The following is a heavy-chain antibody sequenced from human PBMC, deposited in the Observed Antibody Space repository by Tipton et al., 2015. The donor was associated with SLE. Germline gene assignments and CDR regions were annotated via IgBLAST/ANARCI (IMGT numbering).Heavy chain of an antibody. CDR3: ARNLEGYFDY. Sequence: TLSLTCTVSGGSISSSSYYWGWIRQPPGKGLEWIGSIYYSGSTYYNPSLKSRVTISVDTSKNQFSLKLSSMTAADTAVYYCARNLEGYFDYWGQGTLVTVSS. V-gene: IGHV4-39*07. CDR2: IYYSGST. J-gene: IGHJ4*02. CDR1: GGSISSSSYY. D-gene: IGHD5-24*01.